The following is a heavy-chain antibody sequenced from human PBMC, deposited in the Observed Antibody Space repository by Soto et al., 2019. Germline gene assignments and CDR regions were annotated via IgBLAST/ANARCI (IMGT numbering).Heavy chain of an antibody. Sequence: GGSLRLSCAASGFTFDDYGMSWVRQAPGMVLEWVSGINWNGGSTGYADSVKGRFTISRDNAMNSLYLQMNSLRAEDTALYYCARDPSYSGSFNAFDIWGQGTMVTVSS. J-gene: IGHJ3*02. CDR3: ARDPSYSGSFNAFDI. V-gene: IGHV3-20*04. CDR2: INWNGGST. CDR1: GFTFDDYG. D-gene: IGHD1-26*01.